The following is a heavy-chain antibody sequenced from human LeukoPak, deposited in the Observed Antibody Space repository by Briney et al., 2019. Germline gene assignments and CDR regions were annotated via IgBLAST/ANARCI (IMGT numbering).Heavy chain of an antibody. CDR1: GFTFSNHG. CDR3: ARGGRVAGFDY. D-gene: IGHD6-13*01. Sequence: QPGRSLRLSCAASGFTFSNHGMHWVRQAPGKGLEWVAVIWYDGSNQYYADSVKGRFTISRDNSKNMVYLQMNSLRAEDTAVYYCARGGRVAGFDYWGQGTLVTVSS. V-gene: IGHV3-33*01. J-gene: IGHJ4*02. CDR2: IWYDGSNQ.